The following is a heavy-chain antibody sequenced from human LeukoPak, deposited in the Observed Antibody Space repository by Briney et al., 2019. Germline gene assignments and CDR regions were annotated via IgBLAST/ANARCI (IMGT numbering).Heavy chain of an antibody. J-gene: IGHJ4*02. D-gene: IGHD1-26*01. CDR3: AKSPAWSLDHYFDY. V-gene: IGHV3-23*01. Sequence: GGSLRLSCAASGFTFSSYAMSWVRQAPGKGLEWVSAISGSGGSTYYADSVKGRFTISRDNSKNTLNLQMSSLRAEDTAVYYCAKSPAWSLDHYFDYWGQGTLVTVSS. CDR1: GFTFSSYA. CDR2: ISGSGGST.